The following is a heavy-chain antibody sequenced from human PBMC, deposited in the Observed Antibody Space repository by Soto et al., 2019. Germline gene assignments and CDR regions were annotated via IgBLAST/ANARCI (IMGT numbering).Heavy chain of an antibody. CDR3: ARGEQTAMVSG. CDR1: GYTLTELS. D-gene: IGHD5-18*01. Sequence: ASVKVSCKVSGYTLTELSMHWVRQAPGKGLEWMGGFDPEDGETIYAQKFQGRVTITEDTSTGTAYMGLSSLRSEDTAVYYCARGEQTAMVSGWGQGTLVTVSS. CDR2: FDPEDGET. J-gene: IGHJ4*02. V-gene: IGHV1-24*01.